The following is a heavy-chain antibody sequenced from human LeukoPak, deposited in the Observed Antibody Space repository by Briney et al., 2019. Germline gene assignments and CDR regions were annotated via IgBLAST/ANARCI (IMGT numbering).Heavy chain of an antibody. CDR1: GFTFSDYY. J-gene: IGHJ6*02. Sequence: GGSLRLSCAASGFTFSDYYMSWIRQAPGKGLEWVSYISSSGTTIYYADSVKGRFTISRDNAKNSLYLQMNSLGAEDTAVYYCARDHTSGRYCSSTSCYTGRIYYYGMDVWGQGTTVTVSS. CDR2: ISSSGTTI. CDR3: ARDHTSGRYCSSTSCYTGRIYYYGMDV. V-gene: IGHV3-11*01. D-gene: IGHD2-2*02.